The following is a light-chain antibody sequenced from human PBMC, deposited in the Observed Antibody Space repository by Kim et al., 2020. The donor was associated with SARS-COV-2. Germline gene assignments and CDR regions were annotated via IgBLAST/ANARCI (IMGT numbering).Light chain of an antibody. CDR2: RAS. CDR1: QSISDN. J-gene: IGKJ1*01. V-gene: IGKV3-15*01. CDR3: QQCNKWPRT. Sequence: EIVMTQSPATLSVSPGERATLSCRASQSISDNLVWYQQKPGQAPRVLIYRASTRATGVPARFSGSGSGTEFTLTISSLQSEDFAVYYCQQCNKWPRTFGQGTKVDIK.